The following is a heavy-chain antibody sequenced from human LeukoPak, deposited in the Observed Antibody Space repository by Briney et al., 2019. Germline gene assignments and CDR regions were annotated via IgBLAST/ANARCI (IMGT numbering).Heavy chain of an antibody. D-gene: IGHD1-26*01. V-gene: IGHV1-69*13. J-gene: IGHJ6*02. CDR2: IIPIFDTA. Sequence: SVKVSCKASGYTFTTYYMHWVRQAPGQGLEWMGGIIPIFDTADYAQKFQGRVTITADESTSTAYMELSSLRSEDTAVFYCARISLGAIWGYYYGMDVWGQGTTVTVSS. CDR3: ARISLGAIWGYYYGMDV. CDR1: GYTFTTYY.